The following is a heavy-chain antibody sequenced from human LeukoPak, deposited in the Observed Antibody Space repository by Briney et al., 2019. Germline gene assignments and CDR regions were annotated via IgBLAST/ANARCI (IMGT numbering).Heavy chain of an antibody. Sequence: SETLSLICAVYGGSFSGYYWSWIRHPPGKGRVWIGEIKQSGSTNYNPSLKSRVTISVDTSKNQFSLKLSSVTAADTAVYYCARRLGVGVVMAFAVGAFDIWGQGTMVTVSS. D-gene: IGHD3-3*01. CDR2: IKQSGST. CDR1: GGSFSGYY. CDR3: ARRLGVGVVMAFAVGAFDI. J-gene: IGHJ3*02. V-gene: IGHV4-34*01.